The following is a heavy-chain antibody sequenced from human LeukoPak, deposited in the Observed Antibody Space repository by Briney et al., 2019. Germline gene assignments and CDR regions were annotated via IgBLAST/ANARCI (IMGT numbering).Heavy chain of an antibody. D-gene: IGHD4-17*01. J-gene: IGHJ5*02. V-gene: IGHV1-69*05. Sequence: SVKVSCKTSGGTFNNSAISLVRQAPGRGLEWLGGIMPLFGTAGYAQKFQGRVTITKDESTRTVYLELTSLTSDDTAVYYCARDVHGDYGSGWFDPWGQGPLVSVSS. CDR3: ARDVHGDYGSGWFDP. CDR1: GGTFNNSA. CDR2: IMPLFGTA.